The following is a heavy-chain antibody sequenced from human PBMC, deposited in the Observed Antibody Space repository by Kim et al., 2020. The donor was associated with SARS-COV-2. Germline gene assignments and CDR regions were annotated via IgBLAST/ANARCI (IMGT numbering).Heavy chain of an antibody. CDR1: GYTFTSYA. V-gene: IGHV1-3*01. CDR2: INAGNGNT. J-gene: IGHJ3*02. CDR3: ARALGYSGYDRNDAFDI. Sequence: ASVKVSCKASGYTFTSYAMHWVRQAPGQRLEWMGWINAGNGNTKYSQKFQGRVTITRDTSASTAYMELSSLRSEDTAVYYCARALGYSGYDRNDAFDIWGQGTMVTVSS. D-gene: IGHD5-12*01.